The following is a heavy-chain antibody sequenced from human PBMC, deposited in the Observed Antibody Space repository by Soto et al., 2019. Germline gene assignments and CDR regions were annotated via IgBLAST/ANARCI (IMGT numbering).Heavy chain of an antibody. V-gene: IGHV5-51*01. CDR2: IYPGDSDT. J-gene: IGHJ4*02. CDR1: VYTFTNSW. Sequence: GESLKISCKGSVYTFTNSWIGWVRQMPGKGLEWMGIIYPGDSDTRYSPSFQGQVTISADKSISTAYLQWSSLKASDTAMYYCARRYSSVWYTFDYWGQGTLVTVSS. CDR3: ARRYSSVWYTFDY. D-gene: IGHD6-19*01.